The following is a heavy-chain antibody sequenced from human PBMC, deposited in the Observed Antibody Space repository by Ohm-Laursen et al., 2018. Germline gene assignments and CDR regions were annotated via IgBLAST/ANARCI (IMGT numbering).Heavy chain of an antibody. V-gene: IGHV4-4*07. CDR2: IYPSGSI. J-gene: IGHJ4*02. CDR3: ARDTGYYYDSSGYFDY. CDR1: GGSISSYY. Sequence: TLSLTCTVSGGSISSYYWSWIRQPAGRGLEWIGRIYPSGSINYNPSLKSRVTMSLDTSKNQFSLKLTSATAEDTAVYYCARDTGYYYDSSGYFDYWGQGTLVTVSS. D-gene: IGHD3-22*01.